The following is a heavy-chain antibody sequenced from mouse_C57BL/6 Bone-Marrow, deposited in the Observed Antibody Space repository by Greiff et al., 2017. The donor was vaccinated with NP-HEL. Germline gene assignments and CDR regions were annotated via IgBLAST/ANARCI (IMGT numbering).Heavy chain of an antibody. V-gene: IGHV1-15*01. CDR2: IDPETGGT. CDR3: TRRSYDGYYGY. Sequence: QVQLQQSGAELVRPGASVTLSCKASGATFTDYEMHWVKQTAVHGLEWIGAIDPETGGTAYNQKFKGTAILTADKSSSTASMELRSVTSEDSAVYYCTRRSYDGYYGYWGQGTTLTVSS. J-gene: IGHJ2*01. D-gene: IGHD2-3*01. CDR1: GATFTDYE.